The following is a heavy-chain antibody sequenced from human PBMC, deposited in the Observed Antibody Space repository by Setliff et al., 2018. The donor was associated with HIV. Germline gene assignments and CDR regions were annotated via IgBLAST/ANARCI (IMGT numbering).Heavy chain of an antibody. CDR2: IYYSGST. V-gene: IGHV4-31*03. D-gene: IGHD3-10*01. Sequence: KTSETLSLTCTVSGGSISSGTYYWSWIRQHPGKGLEWIGYIYYSGSTYYNPSLKSRVSMSVDTSENQFSLKLSSVTAADTAVYYCARGLSFHDPGGFDYWGQGTLVTAPQ. CDR1: GGSISSGTYY. CDR3: ARGLSFHDPGGFDY. J-gene: IGHJ4*02.